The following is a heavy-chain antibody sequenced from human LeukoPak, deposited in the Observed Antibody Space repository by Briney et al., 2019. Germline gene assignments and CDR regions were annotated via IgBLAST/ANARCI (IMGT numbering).Heavy chain of an antibody. CDR1: GFTFSSYA. D-gene: IGHD3-16*02. V-gene: IGHV3-23*01. CDR3: AKDAMITFGGVIGYFDY. CDR2: ISGSGGST. J-gene: IGHJ4*02. Sequence: PGGSLRLSCAASGFTFSSYAMSWVRQAPGKGLEWVSAISGSGGSTYYADSVKGRFTISRDNSKNTLYLQMNSLRAEDTAVYYCAKDAMITFGGVIGYFDYWGQGTLVTVSS.